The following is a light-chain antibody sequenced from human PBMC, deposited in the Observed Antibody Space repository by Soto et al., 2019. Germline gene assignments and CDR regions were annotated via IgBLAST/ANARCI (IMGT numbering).Light chain of an antibody. Sequence: QSALTQPASVSGSPGQSITISCTGTSSDVGGYNYVSWYQQHPGKAPKLMIYAVSNRPSGVSNRFSGSKSGNTASLTISGLQAEDEADYYCNSYTSSNTLNWVFGGGTKVTVL. CDR2: AVS. V-gene: IGLV2-14*01. CDR3: NSYTSSNTLNWV. CDR1: SSDVGGYNY. J-gene: IGLJ3*02.